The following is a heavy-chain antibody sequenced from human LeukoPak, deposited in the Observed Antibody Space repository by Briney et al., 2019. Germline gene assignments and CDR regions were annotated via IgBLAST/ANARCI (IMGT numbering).Heavy chain of an antibody. CDR2: IIPIFGTA. Sequence: AASVKVSCKASGYTFTSYGISWVRQAPGQGLEWMGGIIPIFGTANYAQKFQGRVTTTADESTSTAYMELSSLRSEDTAVYYCARKKNGFRFGELPNYYYGMDVWGKGTTVTVSS. V-gene: IGHV1-69*13. D-gene: IGHD3-10*01. CDR3: ARKKNGFRFGELPNYYYGMDV. CDR1: GYTFTSYG. J-gene: IGHJ6*04.